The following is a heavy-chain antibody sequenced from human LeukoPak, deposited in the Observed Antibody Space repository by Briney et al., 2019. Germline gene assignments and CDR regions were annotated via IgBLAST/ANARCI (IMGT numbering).Heavy chain of an antibody. J-gene: IGHJ3*02. Sequence: PGGSLRLSCAVSGFTFSDYWMTWVRQAPGKRLEWVANIKPDGSEKHHADSVKGRFTISRDNAKNSLYLQMDILRAEDTAVYYCAKGQWGATNAFDIWGQGTLVTVSS. V-gene: IGHV3-7*01. CDR1: GFTFSDYW. CDR3: AKGQWGATNAFDI. CDR2: IKPDGSEK. D-gene: IGHD6-19*01.